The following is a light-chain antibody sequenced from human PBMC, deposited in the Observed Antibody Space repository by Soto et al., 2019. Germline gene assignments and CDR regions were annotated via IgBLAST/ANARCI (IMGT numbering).Light chain of an antibody. Sequence: QSVLTQPASVSGSPGQSITISCTGTSSDVGGYNYVSWYQQHPGKAPKLMIYDVSNRPSGVSNRLSGSKSGNTASLTISGLQAEDEADYYCSSYTSSSIYVFGTGTRSPS. CDR2: DVS. J-gene: IGLJ1*01. V-gene: IGLV2-14*01. CDR3: SSYTSSSIYV. CDR1: SSDVGGYNY.